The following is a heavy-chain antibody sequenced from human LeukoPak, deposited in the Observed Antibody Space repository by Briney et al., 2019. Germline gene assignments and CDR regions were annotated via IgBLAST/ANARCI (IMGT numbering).Heavy chain of an antibody. CDR2: INPSGGST. J-gene: IGHJ1*01. Sequence: ASVKVSCKASGYTFTSYGISWVRQAPGQGLEWMGIINPSGGSTSYAQKFQGRVTMTRDMSTSTVYMELSSLRSEDTAVYYCARVAFNYYDSSGYYLTPSPFQHWGQGTLVTVSS. V-gene: IGHV1-46*01. CDR3: ARVAFNYYDSSGYYLTPSPFQH. D-gene: IGHD3-22*01. CDR1: GYTFTSYG.